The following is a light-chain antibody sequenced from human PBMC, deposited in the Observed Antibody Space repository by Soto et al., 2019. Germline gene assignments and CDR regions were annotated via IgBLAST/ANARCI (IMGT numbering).Light chain of an antibody. Sequence: DIQLTQSPSFLSASVGDRVTITCRASQGINNHLAWFQQKPGKAPELLIFAASTLQSGVPSRFSGSGSGTEFTLTISSLQPENFATYYCQQLNSYPRAFGGGTKVEI. V-gene: IGKV1-9*01. J-gene: IGKJ4*01. CDR3: QQLNSYPRA. CDR1: QGINNH. CDR2: AAS.